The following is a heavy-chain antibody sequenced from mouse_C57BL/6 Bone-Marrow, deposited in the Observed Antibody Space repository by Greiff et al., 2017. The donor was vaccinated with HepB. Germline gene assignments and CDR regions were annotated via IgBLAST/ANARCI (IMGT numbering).Heavy chain of an antibody. Sequence: QVQLKESGPGLVAPSQSLSITCTVSGFSLTSYAISWVRQPPGKGLEWLGVIWTGGGTNYNSALKSRLSISKDNSKSQVFLKMNSLQTDDTARDYCARNPHYDDDVGAMDYWCQGTSVTVSS. D-gene: IGHD2-4*01. CDR3: ARNPHYDDDVGAMDY. J-gene: IGHJ4*01. CDR2: IWTGGGT. V-gene: IGHV2-9-1*01. CDR1: GFSLTSYA.